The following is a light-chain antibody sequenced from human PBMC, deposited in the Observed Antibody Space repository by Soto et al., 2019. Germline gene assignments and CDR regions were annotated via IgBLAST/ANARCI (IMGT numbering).Light chain of an antibody. J-gene: IGLJ3*02. Sequence: QSVLTQPPSASGTPGQRVTISCSGSSSNIGSNSVNWYQQLPGTAPKLLIYNNYQRPSAVPNRFSGSKSGTSASLAISGLQSEDEADYYCAAWDDRLNGGVFGGGTKLTVL. CDR2: NNY. CDR3: AAWDDRLNGGV. CDR1: SSNIGSNS. V-gene: IGLV1-44*01.